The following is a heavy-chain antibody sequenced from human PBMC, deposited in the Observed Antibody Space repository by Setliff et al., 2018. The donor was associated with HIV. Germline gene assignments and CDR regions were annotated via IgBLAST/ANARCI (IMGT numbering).Heavy chain of an antibody. D-gene: IGHD2-21*02. CDR1: GASISSYC. CDR3: ARLSGDYYYFDY. Sequence: SETLSLTCTVSGASISSYCWNWIRQPPGKGLEWIGFIFASGETKYNPSLKSRVTISLDTSKNQFSLKLTSVTAADTAVYYCARLSGDYYYFDYWGQGTLVTVS. V-gene: IGHV4-4*09. J-gene: IGHJ4*02. CDR2: IFASGET.